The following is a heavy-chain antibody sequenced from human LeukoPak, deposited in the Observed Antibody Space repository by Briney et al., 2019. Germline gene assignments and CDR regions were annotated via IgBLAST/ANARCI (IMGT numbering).Heavy chain of an antibody. Sequence: SETLSLTCTVSGGSISSYYWSWIRQPPGKGLEWIGYVYYSGSTNYNPSLKSRVIISVDTSKNQFSLKLSSVTAADTPVYYCARQSRSSGSRLYYYMDVWGKGTTVTISS. V-gene: IGHV4-59*08. CDR3: ARQSRSSGSRLYYYMDV. CDR2: VYYSGST. J-gene: IGHJ6*03. D-gene: IGHD3-10*01. CDR1: GGSISSYY.